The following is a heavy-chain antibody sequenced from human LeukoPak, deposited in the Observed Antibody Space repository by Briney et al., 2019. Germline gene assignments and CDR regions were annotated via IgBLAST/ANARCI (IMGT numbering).Heavy chain of an antibody. CDR3: ATGTKRNYYYGMDV. CDR1: GYTLTELS. D-gene: IGHD1-1*01. CDR2: FDPEDGET. J-gene: IGHJ6*02. V-gene: IGHV1-24*01. Sequence: ASVKVSCKVSGYTLTELSMHWVRQAPGKGLEWMGGFDPEDGETIYAQKFQGRVTMTEDTSTDTAYMELSSLRSEDTAVYYCATGTKRNYYYGMDVWGQGTTVTVSS.